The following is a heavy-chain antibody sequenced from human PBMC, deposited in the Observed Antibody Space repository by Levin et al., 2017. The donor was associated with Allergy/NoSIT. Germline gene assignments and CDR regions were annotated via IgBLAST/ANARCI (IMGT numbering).Heavy chain of an antibody. V-gene: IGHV3-30*18. CDR1: GFTFSSYG. J-gene: IGHJ6*02. Sequence: PGESLKISCAASGFTFSSYGMHWVRQAPGKGLEWVAVISYDGSNKYYADSVKGRFTISRDNSKNTLYLQMNSLRAEDTAVYYCAKSFLEWLSFYGMDVWGQGTTVTVSS. CDR2: ISYDGSNK. CDR3: AKSFLEWLSFYGMDV. D-gene: IGHD3-3*01.